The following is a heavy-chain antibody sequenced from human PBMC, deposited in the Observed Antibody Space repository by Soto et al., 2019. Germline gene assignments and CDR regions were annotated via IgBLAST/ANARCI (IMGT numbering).Heavy chain of an antibody. Sequence: SETLSLTCTVSGGSISSGGYYWSWIRQHPGKGLEWIGYIYYSGFTDYNPSLESRATISVDHSKNQFSLTLRSVTAADTAVYYCARDYGDYSFFFDYWGQGALVTVSS. CDR3: ARDYGDYSFFFDY. D-gene: IGHD4-17*01. V-gene: IGHV4-61*08. CDR2: IYYSGFT. J-gene: IGHJ4*02. CDR1: GGSISSGGYY.